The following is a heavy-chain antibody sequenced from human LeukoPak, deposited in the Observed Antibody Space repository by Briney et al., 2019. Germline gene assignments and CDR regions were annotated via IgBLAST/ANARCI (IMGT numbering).Heavy chain of an antibody. D-gene: IGHD6-13*01. J-gene: IGHJ6*02. V-gene: IGHV4-4*07. Sequence: SQTLSLTCTVSGGSISSYYWTWIRQPAGKGLEWIGRIHTSGNTNYSPALKSRVTMSVDTSKNQVSLKLYSVTAADTAVYYCARGGIASAYGSINYHHYGWTSGAKGPRSPSP. CDR1: GGSISSYY. CDR2: IHTSGNT. CDR3: ARGGIASAYGSINYHHYGWTS.